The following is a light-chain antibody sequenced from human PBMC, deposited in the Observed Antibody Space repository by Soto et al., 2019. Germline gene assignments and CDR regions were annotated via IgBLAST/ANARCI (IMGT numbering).Light chain of an antibody. J-gene: IGKJ1*01. CDR2: DAS. Sequence: EFVLTQSPGTLSLSPGEIATLXXRASQTVRNNYLAWYQQKPGQAPRLXIYDASSRATGIPDRFSGGGAGTDFTLTISRLEPEDVAVYYCQQSVKSPWTFGQGTKVDIK. CDR3: QQSVKSPWT. V-gene: IGKV3-20*01. CDR1: QTVRNNY.